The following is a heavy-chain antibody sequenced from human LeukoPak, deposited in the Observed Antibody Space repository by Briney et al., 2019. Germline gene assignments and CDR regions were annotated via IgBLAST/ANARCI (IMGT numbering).Heavy chain of an antibody. CDR3: ARDPEGYYFDY. Sequence: GGSLRLSCAASGFTFSSYEMNWVRQAPGKGLEWVSYISSSGSTIYYADSVKGRFTISRDNAKNSLYLQMNSLRAEDTAVYYCARDPEGYYFDYWGQGTLVTVSS. CDR1: GFTFSSYE. J-gene: IGHJ4*02. CDR2: ISSSGSTI. V-gene: IGHV3-48*03.